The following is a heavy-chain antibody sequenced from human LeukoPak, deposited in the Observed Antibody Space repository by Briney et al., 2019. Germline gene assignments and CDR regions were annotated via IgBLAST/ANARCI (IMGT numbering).Heavy chain of an antibody. CDR3: AKGSRGYNPTDDY. D-gene: IGHD1-14*01. J-gene: IGHJ4*02. CDR1: GFTFSSYA. CDR2: ISGSGGST. Sequence: LGGSLRLSCAASGFTFSSYAMSWVRQAPGKGLEWVSAISGSGGSTYYADSVEGRFTISRDNSKNTLYLQMNSLRAEDTAVYYCAKGSRGYNPTDDYWGQGTLVTVSS. V-gene: IGHV3-23*01.